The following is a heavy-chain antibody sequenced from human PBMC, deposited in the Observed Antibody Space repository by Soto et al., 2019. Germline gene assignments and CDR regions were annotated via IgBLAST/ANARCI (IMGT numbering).Heavy chain of an antibody. Sequence: SSVKVSCKASGGTFSSYAISWVRQAPGQGLEWMGGIIPIFGTTNYAQKFQGRVTITADKSTSTAYMELSSLRSEDTAVYYCARGDADVVVTAAILRTDIWGQGTTVTVSS. CDR3: ARGDADVVVTAAILRTDI. CDR1: GGTFSSYA. J-gene: IGHJ6*02. V-gene: IGHV1-69*06. D-gene: IGHD2-2*01. CDR2: IIPIFGTT.